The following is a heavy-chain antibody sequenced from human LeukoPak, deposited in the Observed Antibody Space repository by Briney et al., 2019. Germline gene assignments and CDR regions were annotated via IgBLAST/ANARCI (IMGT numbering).Heavy chain of an antibody. Sequence: ASVKVSCKASGYTFTGYYMHWVRQAPGQGLEWMGWINPNSGGTNYAQNFQGRVTMARDTSISTAYMELSSLRSDDTAIYYCARTGDFDYWAREPWSPSPQ. CDR1: GYTFTGYY. CDR2: INPNSGGT. J-gene: IGHJ4*02. CDR3: ARTGDFDY. V-gene: IGHV1-2*02. D-gene: IGHD7-27*01.